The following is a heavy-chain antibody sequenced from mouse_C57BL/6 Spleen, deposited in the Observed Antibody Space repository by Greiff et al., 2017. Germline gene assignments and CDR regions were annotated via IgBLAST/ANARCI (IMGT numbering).Heavy chain of an antibody. CDR1: GFSLSTSNMG. CDR3: AQISEEFAY. V-gene: IGHV8-5*01. CDR2: ILWNDDK. J-gene: IGHJ3*01. Sequence: QVPLKQSGPGLLQPSQTLSLTCSFSGFSLSTSNMGIGWIRQPSGKGLEWLAHILWNDDKYYNPSLKSRLTNSKDTSNNQLCLKITSVDTADTATNDCAQISEEFAYWGQGTLVTVSA.